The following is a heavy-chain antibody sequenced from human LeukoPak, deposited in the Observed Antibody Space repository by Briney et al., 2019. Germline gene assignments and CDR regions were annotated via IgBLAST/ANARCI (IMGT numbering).Heavy chain of an antibody. Sequence: GGSLRLSCAASGFSFSDYGMSWVRQAPGKRLQWVSSISQTDNTYYADSVKGRFTVSRDNSKNTLYLQMNTLRAEDTAIYYCARESQSAYYFDSSGYEDAFDIWGQGTMVTVSS. CDR1: GFSFSDYG. V-gene: IGHV3-23*01. CDR3: ARESQSAYYFDSSGYEDAFDI. CDR2: ISQTDNT. D-gene: IGHD3-22*01. J-gene: IGHJ3*02.